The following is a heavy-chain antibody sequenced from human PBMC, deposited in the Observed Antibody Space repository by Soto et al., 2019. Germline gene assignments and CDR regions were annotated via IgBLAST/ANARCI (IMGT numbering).Heavy chain of an antibody. D-gene: IGHD3-3*01. CDR1: GFTFSSYA. CDR3: AKEGGTVLRFLEWLSSHIDY. CDR2: ISGSGGST. J-gene: IGHJ4*02. V-gene: IGHV3-23*01. Sequence: GGSLRLSCAASGFTFSSYAMSWVHQAPGKGLEWVSAISGSGGSTYYADSVKGRFTISRDNSKNTLYLQMNSLRAEDTAVYYCAKEGGTVLRFLEWLSSHIDYWGQGTLVT.